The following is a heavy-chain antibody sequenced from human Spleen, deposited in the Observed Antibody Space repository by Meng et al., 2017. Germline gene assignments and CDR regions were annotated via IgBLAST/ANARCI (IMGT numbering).Heavy chain of an antibody. J-gene: IGHJ4*02. V-gene: IGHV3-74*01. Sequence: VQWVESGGGLVQPGGSLRLSCAASGFIFRNFQMHWLRQAPGEGLVWVARLHGDGSGPIYADSVKGRFTIYRDNAKNTLDLQMNSLRLDDTAIYYCVRDNYGPDYWGRGTLVTVSS. CDR3: VRDNYGPDY. D-gene: IGHD3-10*01. CDR1: GFIFRNFQ. CDR2: LHGDGSGP.